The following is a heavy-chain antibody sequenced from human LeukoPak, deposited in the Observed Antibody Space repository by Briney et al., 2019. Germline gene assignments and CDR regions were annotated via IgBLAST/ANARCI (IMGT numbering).Heavy chain of an antibody. Sequence: SETLSLTCAVYGGSFSGYYWSWIRQPPGKGLEWIGEINHSGSTNYNPSLKSRVTISVDTSKNQFSLKLSSVTAADTAVYYCARQDILTGYYKGNFDYWGQGTLVTVSS. D-gene: IGHD3-9*01. CDR2: INHSGST. CDR1: GGSFSGYY. V-gene: IGHV4-34*01. J-gene: IGHJ4*02. CDR3: ARQDILTGYYKGNFDY.